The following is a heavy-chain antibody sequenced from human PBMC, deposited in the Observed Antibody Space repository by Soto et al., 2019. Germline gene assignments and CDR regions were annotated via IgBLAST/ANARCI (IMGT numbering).Heavy chain of an antibody. D-gene: IGHD1-26*01. CDR1: GYSFSSYW. V-gene: IGHV5-51*01. J-gene: IGHJ4*02. Sequence: GESLKISCKASGYSFSSYWIGWVRQMPGKGLEWMGIIYPGDSDTKYSPSVQGQVTISADRSISTAYLQWTSLKASDTAMYYCARHPSRTYYIIASWGQGALVTVSS. CDR2: IYPGDSDT. CDR3: ARHPSRTYYIIAS.